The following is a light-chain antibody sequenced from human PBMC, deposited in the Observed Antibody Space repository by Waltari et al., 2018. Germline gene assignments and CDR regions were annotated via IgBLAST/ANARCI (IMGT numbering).Light chain of an antibody. V-gene: IGLV2-23*01. CDR3: SSYARSDNSVL. CDR2: EGT. Sequence: QSVLTQPASVSGSPGQSITISCTGSTSDVGGYNLVSWYRQFPNKAPQLIIYEGTRRPSGVSSRFSASKSGNTASLTISGLQAEDEALYFCSSYARSDNSVLFGGGTQLSVL. CDR1: TSDVGGYNL. J-gene: IGLJ2*01.